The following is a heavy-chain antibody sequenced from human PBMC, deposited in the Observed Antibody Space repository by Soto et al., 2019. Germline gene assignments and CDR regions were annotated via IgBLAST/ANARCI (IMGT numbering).Heavy chain of an antibody. Sequence: TLSLTCAVSGGSISSGGYSWSWIRQPPGKALEWLALIDWDDDKYYSTSLKTRLTISKDTSKNQVVLTMTNMDPVDTATYYCARGTSSGWLNFDYWGQGTLVTVSS. CDR3: ARGTSSGWLNFDY. CDR1: GGSISSGGYS. D-gene: IGHD6-19*01. CDR2: IDWDDDK. J-gene: IGHJ4*02. V-gene: IGHV2-70*01.